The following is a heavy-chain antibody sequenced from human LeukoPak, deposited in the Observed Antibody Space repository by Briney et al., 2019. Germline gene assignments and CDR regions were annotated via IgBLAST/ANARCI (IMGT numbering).Heavy chain of an antibody. CDR3: ARGKEMTRISGYYSFDY. J-gene: IGHJ4*02. D-gene: IGHD5-24*01. CDR2: ISATGIT. Sequence: SETLSLTCDVSSGSISGYYWTWIRQPAGKGLEWIGRISATGITYYNPSLESRVTISLDTSNNQFSLKVTSVTAADTAAYYCARGKEMTRISGYYSFDYWGQGTLLSVSS. CDR1: SGSISGYY. V-gene: IGHV4-4*07.